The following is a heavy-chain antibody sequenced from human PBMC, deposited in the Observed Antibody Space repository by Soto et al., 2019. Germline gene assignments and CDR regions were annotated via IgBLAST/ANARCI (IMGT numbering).Heavy chain of an antibody. CDR1: GYTFTSYS. J-gene: IGHJ4*02. V-gene: IGHV1-18*01. CDR2: ISAYNGNT. CDR3: ARHLPPHDY. Sequence: QVQLVQSGAEVKKPGASVKVSCKASGYTFTSYSISWVRQAPGQGLEWMGWISAYNGNTNYAQKLQGRLTMTTDTSTSIAYMELRGMRSYDTPVYDCARHLPPHDYWGEGTLVTVSS.